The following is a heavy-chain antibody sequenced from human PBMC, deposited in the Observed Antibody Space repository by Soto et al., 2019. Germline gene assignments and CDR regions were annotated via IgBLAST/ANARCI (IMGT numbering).Heavy chain of an antibody. CDR2: IYWDDDK. V-gene: IGHV2-5*02. CDR3: AHRLTLNSSWDYGRCDY. D-gene: IGHD7-27*01. J-gene: IGHJ4*02. Sequence: SGPTLVNPTQTLTLTCTFSGFSLSTSGVGVGWIRQPPGKALEWLALIYWDDDKRYSPSLKSRLTITKDTSRNQVVLTMTNMEPVDTATYFCAHRLTLNSSWDYGRCDYWGQGTLVTVSS. CDR1: GFSLSTSGVG.